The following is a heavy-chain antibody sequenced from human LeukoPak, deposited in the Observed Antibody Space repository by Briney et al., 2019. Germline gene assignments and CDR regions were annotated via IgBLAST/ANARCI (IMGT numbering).Heavy chain of an antibody. CDR1: GFTFSSYS. Sequence: GGSLRLSCAASGFTFSSYSMNWVRQAPGKGLEWVPYISSSSSTIYYADSVKGRFTISRDNAKNSLYLQMNSLRAEDTAVYYCARDLLYYYGPSDVWGQGTTVTVSS. J-gene: IGHJ6*02. CDR2: ISSSSSTI. V-gene: IGHV3-48*01. CDR3: ARDLLYYYGPSDV. D-gene: IGHD3-10*01.